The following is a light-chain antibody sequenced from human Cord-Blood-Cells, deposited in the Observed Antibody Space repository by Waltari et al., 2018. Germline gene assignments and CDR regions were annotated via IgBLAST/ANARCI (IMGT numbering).Light chain of an antibody. CDR2: DVS. J-gene: IGLJ2*01. Sequence: QSALTQPASVSGSPGQSITISCTGTSSDVGGYHYVSWYPQHPGKAPKLMIYDVSNRPSGVSNGSSGAKSGTTAAVTISGLQAEDEADYYCSSYTSSSTVFGGGTKLTVL. V-gene: IGLV2-14*01. CDR3: SSYTSSSTV. CDR1: SSDVGGYHY.